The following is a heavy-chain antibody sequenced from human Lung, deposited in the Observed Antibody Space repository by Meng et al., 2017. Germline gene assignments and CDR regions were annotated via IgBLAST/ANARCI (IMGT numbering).Heavy chain of an antibody. CDR2: LGAHPGDT. V-gene: IGHV1-18*01. Sequence: HVQLLQAGAEVKQQGASLKVACKASDYTFTGYGVCRVRQAPGQGLEWMAWLGAHPGDTSFAPKFLGRVTVTADTATATAYMELRSLRSDDTAVYYCARGTPGRSYCDYWGLGTLVTVSS. J-gene: IGHJ4*02. CDR3: ARGTPGRSYCDY. CDR1: DYTFTGYG. D-gene: IGHD3-10*01.